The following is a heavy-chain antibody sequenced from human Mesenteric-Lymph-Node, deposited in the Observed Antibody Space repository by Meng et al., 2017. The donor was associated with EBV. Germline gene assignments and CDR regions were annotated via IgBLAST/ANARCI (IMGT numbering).Heavy chain of an antibody. D-gene: IGHD2-21*01. J-gene: IGHJ4*02. CDR2: MNPISGNT. Sequence: QVQLVQSGAEVKKPGASVKVSCKASGYTFTTYEINWVRQASGQGLEWMGWMNPISGNTGHAQKFQGRVTMTRDTSTSTVYMELRSLTSEDTAVYYCATGAGEGFWGQGTLVTVSS. CDR1: GYTFTTYE. CDR3: ATGAGEGF. V-gene: IGHV1-8*01.